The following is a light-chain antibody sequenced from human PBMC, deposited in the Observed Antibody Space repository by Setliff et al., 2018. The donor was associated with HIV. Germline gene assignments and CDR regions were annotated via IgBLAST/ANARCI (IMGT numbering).Light chain of an antibody. Sequence: QSVLTQPASVSGSPGQPITISCTGTTSDIGAYNLVSWYQQYPGKAPKLLIYDVTKRPSGVSDRFSASKSANTASLTISGLHTEDEADSFCSSYTTTSAYVFGAGTKVTVL. CDR2: DVT. CDR3: SSYTTTSAYV. J-gene: IGLJ1*01. CDR1: TSDIGAYNL. V-gene: IGLV2-14*03.